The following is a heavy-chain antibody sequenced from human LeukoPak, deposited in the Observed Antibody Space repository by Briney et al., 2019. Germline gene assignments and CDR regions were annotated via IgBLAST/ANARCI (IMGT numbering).Heavy chain of an antibody. V-gene: IGHV7-4-1*02. CDR2: INTNTGNP. J-gene: IGHJ4*02. CDR3: ARETEYYYDSSGYYYIWDY. CDR1: GYTFTSYA. Sequence: ASVKVSCKASGYTFTSYAMNWVRQAPGQGLEWMGWINTNTGNPTYAQGFTGRFVFSLDTSVSTAYLQISSLKAEDTAVYYCARETEYYYDSSGYYYIWDYWGQGTLVTVSS. D-gene: IGHD3-22*01.